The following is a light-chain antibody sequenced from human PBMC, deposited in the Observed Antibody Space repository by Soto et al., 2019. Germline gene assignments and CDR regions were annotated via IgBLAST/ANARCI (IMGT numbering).Light chain of an antibody. J-gene: IGKJ2*02. CDR3: QQYNNWPRGT. Sequence: ETVMTQSPATLSVSPGETATLSCRASQNINSNLAWYQQKPGQAPRLLIYGASTRATGIPDRFSGGGSGTEFTLTISSLQSEDFAVYSCQQYNNWPRGTLGQGTKLEIK. CDR1: QNINSN. CDR2: GAS. V-gene: IGKV3-15*01.